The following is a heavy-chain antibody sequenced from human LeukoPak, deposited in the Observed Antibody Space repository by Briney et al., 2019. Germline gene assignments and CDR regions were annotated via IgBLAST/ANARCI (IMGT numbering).Heavy chain of an antibody. D-gene: IGHD3-10*01. Sequence: GGSLRLSCAASGLTFSSYSMNWVRQAPGKGLEWGSSISSSSYVYYADSVEGRFTISRDNAKNSLYLQMNSLRAEDTAVYYCASQVVRGVIITIDYWGQGTLVTVSS. J-gene: IGHJ4*02. CDR2: ISSSSYV. V-gene: IGHV3-21*01. CDR1: GLTFSSYS. CDR3: ASQVVRGVIITIDY.